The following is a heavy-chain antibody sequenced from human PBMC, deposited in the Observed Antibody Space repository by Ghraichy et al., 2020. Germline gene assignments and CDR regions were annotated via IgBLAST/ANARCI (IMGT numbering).Heavy chain of an antibody. J-gene: IGHJ3*02. CDR3: ARHTTYYYDSSGYQDPPDAFDI. CDR1: GFTFSSYS. D-gene: IGHD3-22*01. CDR2: ISSSSSYI. Sequence: GGSLRLSCAASGFTFSSYSMNWVRQAPGKGLEWVSSISSSSSYIYYADSVKGRFTISRDNAKNSLYLQMNSLRAEDTAVYYCARHTTYYYDSSGYQDPPDAFDIWGQGTMVTISS. V-gene: IGHV3-21*01.